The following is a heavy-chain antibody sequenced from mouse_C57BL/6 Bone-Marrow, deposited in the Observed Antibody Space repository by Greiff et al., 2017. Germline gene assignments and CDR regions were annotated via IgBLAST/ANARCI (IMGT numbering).Heavy chain of an antibody. CDR1: GYAFTNYL. J-gene: IGHJ4*01. V-gene: IGHV1-54*01. D-gene: IGHD1-1*01. CDR2: INPGSGGT. CDR3: AREGGYYYGSSYWDGAMDY. Sequence: QVQLKQSGAELVRPGTSVKVSCKASGYAFTNYLIEWVKQRPGQGLEWIGVINPGSGGTNYNETFKGKATLTADTSSSTAYMQLSSLTSEDSAVYFCAREGGYYYGSSYWDGAMDYWGQGTSVTVSS.